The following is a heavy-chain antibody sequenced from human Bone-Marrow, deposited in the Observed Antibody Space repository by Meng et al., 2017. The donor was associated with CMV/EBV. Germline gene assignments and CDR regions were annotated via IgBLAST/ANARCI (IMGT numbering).Heavy chain of an antibody. CDR1: GYTFSSYS. D-gene: IGHD3-3*01. Sequence: ETLSLTCSASGYTFSSYSMNWVRQAPGKGLEWVSTISSSSSYIYYADSVKGRFAISRANSNNSLYLQMNSLITEDTALYHCAKGYYDCWSGGDYYYGSGPDSWGQGTLVTVSS. V-gene: IGHV3-21*04. J-gene: IGHJ4*02. CDR2: ISSSSSYI. CDR3: AKGYYDCWSGGDYYYGSGPDS.